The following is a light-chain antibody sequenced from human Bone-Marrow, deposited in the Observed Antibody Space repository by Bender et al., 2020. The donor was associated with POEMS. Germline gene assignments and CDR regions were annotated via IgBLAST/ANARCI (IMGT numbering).Light chain of an antibody. Sequence: QSMFTQPPSVSAAPGQKLTISCSGSSPHIVNNYVFWYQQVPGTAPNLLIYDNNERPSGIPDRFSASKSGTSATLGITGLQTADEADYYCGTWDTTLRGVVFGGGTKLTVL. V-gene: IGLV1-51*01. J-gene: IGLJ2*01. CDR3: GTWDTTLRGVV. CDR2: DNN. CDR1: SPHIVNNY.